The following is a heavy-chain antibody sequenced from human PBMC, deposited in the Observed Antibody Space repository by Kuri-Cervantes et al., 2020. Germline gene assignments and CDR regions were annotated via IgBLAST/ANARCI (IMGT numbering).Heavy chain of an antibody. Sequence: LSLTCAASGFTFSSYSMNWVRQAPGKGLEWVSSISSSSSYIYYADSVKGRFTISRDNAKNSLYLQMNSLRAEDTAVYYCARELRNDYWGQGTLVTVSS. V-gene: IGHV3-21*04. CDR2: ISSSSSYI. D-gene: IGHD4-17*01. J-gene: IGHJ4*02. CDR3: ARELRNDY. CDR1: GFTFSSYS.